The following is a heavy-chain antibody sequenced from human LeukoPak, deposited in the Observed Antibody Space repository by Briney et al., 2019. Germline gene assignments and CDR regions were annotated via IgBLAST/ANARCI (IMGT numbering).Heavy chain of an antibody. V-gene: IGHV3-48*03. D-gene: IGHD6-13*01. CDR3: AREAIAAAFDP. Sequence: GSLRLSCAASGFPFSSYEMNWVRPAPGKGLEWVSYISSSGSTIYYADSVKGRFTISRDNAKNSLYLQMNSLRAEDTAVYYCAREAIAAAFDPWGQGTLVTVSS. J-gene: IGHJ5*02. CDR1: GFPFSSYE. CDR2: ISSSGSTI.